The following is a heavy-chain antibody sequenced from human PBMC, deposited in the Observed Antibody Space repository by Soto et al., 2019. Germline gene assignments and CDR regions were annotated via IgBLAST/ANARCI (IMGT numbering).Heavy chain of an antibody. CDR1: GXSFSGXX. Sequence: QVQLQQWGAGLXXXXEXXSLTCDVFGXSFSGXXWSWIRQPPGKGLEWIGEIDHTGSTNYNPSLKSRVTISVDTSKNQFSLKLSSVTAADTAVYXXXXXXXXXXXXXXXXXXXXXWGQGTTVTVSS. CDR3: XXXXXXXXXXXXXXXXXXX. V-gene: IGHV4-34*02. CDR2: IDHTGST. J-gene: IGHJ6*02.